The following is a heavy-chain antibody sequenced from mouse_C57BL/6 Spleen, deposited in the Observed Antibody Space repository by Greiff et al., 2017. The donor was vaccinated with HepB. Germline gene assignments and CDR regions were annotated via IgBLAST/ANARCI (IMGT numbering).Heavy chain of an antibody. D-gene: IGHD1-1*02. J-gene: IGHJ4*01. CDR3: ARVVDYYAMDY. Sequence: VKLVESGAELVKPGASVKISCKASGYAFSSYWMNWVKQRPGKGLEWIGQIYPGDGDTNYNGKFKGKATLTADKSSSTAYMQLSSLTSEDSAVYFCARVVDYYAMDYWGQGTSVTVSS. V-gene: IGHV1-80*01. CDR1: GYAFSSYW. CDR2: IYPGDGDT.